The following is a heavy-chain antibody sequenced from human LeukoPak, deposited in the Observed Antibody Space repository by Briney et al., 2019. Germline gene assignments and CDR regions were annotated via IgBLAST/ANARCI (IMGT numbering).Heavy chain of an antibody. CDR2: IWYDGSNK. CDR1: GFTFTNAW. J-gene: IGHJ4*02. D-gene: IGHD3-9*01. Sequence: GGSLRLSCAASGFTFTNAWMSWVRQAPGKGLEWVAVIWYDGSNKYYADSVKGRFTISRDNSKNTLYLQMNSLRAEDTAVYYCARGHDILTGSFDYWGQGTLVTVSS. CDR3: ARGHDILTGSFDY. V-gene: IGHV3-33*08.